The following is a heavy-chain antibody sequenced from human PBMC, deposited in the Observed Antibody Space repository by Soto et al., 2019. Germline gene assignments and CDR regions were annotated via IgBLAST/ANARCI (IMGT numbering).Heavy chain of an antibody. CDR3: ARHVYYDVLKKNY. V-gene: IGHV5-51*01. D-gene: IGHD3-9*01. Sequence: PGESLKISCKGSGYSFTSYWIAWVRQMPGKGLEWMGIIFPHDSDIRYSPSFEGQVTISADKSISTVYLQWSSLKASDTAIYYCARHVYYDVLKKNYWGQGTLVTVSS. CDR2: IFPHDSDI. J-gene: IGHJ4*02. CDR1: GYSFTSYW.